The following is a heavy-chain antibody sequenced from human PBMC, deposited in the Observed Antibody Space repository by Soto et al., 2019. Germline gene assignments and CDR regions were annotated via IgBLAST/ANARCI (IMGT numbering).Heavy chain of an antibody. V-gene: IGHV5-10-1*01. D-gene: IGHD4-17*01. CDR1: GYSFTSYW. CDR3: ARLRGDYDYYYYGMDV. CDR2: IDPSDSYT. Sequence: GESLKISCKGSGYSFTSYWISWVRQMPGKGLEWMGRIDPSDSYTNYSPSFQGYVTVSADKSISTAYMQWTSLKASDTAMYYCARLRGDYDYYYYGMDVWGQGTTVTVSS. J-gene: IGHJ6*01.